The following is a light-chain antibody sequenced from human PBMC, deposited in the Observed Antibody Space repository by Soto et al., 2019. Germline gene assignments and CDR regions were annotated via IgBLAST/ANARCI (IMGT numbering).Light chain of an antibody. CDR1: QSVSSH. Sequence: EIVLTQSPATLSLSPWERATLSCRASQSVSSHLAWYQQKPGKAPRLLIYDASNRAPGSPASFSGSGSATDGNLTISSLEPDDFEGYECQQRCEWPITFGGGTKVDIK. CDR3: QQRCEWPIT. CDR2: DAS. V-gene: IGKV3-11*01. J-gene: IGKJ4*01.